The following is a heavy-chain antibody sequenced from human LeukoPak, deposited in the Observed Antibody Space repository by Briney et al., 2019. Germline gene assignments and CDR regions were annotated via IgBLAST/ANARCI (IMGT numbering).Heavy chain of an antibody. J-gene: IGHJ4*02. Sequence: GSLRLSCAASGFTVSSNDMTWVRQTPGNGLEWVSIIYSGGNTYYADSVKGRFTISRDNSKNTLYLQMNSLRAEDTAVFYCARDRPGDGYFDYWGQGTLVTVSS. D-gene: IGHD3-10*01. CDR2: IYSGGNT. CDR1: GFTVSSND. V-gene: IGHV3-66*01. CDR3: ARDRPGDGYFDY.